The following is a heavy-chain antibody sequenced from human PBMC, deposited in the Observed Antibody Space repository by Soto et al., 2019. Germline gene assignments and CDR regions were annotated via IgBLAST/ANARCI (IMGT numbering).Heavy chain of an antibody. CDR1: EITFSSYG. CDR3: GRVGRNYKGWGVNAFDL. J-gene: IGHJ3*01. Sequence: QVQLVESGGGVVQPGRSLRLSCVASEITFSSYGMHWVRQAPGKGLEWVALIWYDGSNENYADSVKGRFTISRDNSRSTLFLKMNSLRAEETFVFYCGRVGRNYKGWGVNAFDLWGQGTMVIVSS. CDR2: IWYDGSNE. V-gene: IGHV3-33*01. D-gene: IGHD3-10*01.